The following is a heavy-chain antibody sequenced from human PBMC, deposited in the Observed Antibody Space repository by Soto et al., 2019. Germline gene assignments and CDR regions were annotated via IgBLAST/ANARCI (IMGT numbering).Heavy chain of an antibody. CDR2: ISGSGGGT. CDR3: ARDYYDILTGTFDY. D-gene: IGHD3-9*01. Sequence: PGGSLRLSCAASGVTFSSYAMSWVRQAPGKGLEWVSSISGSGGGTYYADSVKGRFTISRDNAKNSLYLQMNSLRAEDTAVYYCARDYYDILTGTFDYWGQGTLVTVSS. J-gene: IGHJ4*02. V-gene: IGHV3-23*01. CDR1: GVTFSSYA.